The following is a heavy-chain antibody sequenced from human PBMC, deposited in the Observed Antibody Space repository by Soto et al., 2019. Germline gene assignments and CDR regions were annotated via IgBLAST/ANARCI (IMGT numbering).Heavy chain of an antibody. CDR1: GFTFTSYG. J-gene: IGHJ6*02. CDR2: ILHDGSNK. CDR3: AKSRDGYSFYFYYGMDV. D-gene: IGHD4-4*01. Sequence: QVQLVESGGGVVQPGRSLRLSCAASGFTFTSYGMHWVRQAPGKGLEWVALILHDGSNKYYADSVKGRFTISRDNSKNTLYLQMNSLRAEDTAVYYCAKSRDGYSFYFYYGMDVWGQGTTVTVSS. V-gene: IGHV3-30*18.